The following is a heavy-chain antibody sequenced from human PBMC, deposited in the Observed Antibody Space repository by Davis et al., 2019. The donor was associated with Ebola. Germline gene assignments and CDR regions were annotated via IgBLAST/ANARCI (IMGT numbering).Heavy chain of an antibody. CDR3: ARLKRIWNDPGIDY. CDR2: ISHSGST. J-gene: IGHJ4*02. D-gene: IGHD1-1*01. Sequence: MPSETLSLTCTVSGGSISSNHWWSWVRQPPGKGLEWIGEISHSGSTNYNPSLKSRVTISVDTSKNQFSLKLSSVTAADTAVYYCARLKRIWNDPGIDYWGQGTLVTVSS. CDR1: GGSISSNHW. V-gene: IGHV4-4*02.